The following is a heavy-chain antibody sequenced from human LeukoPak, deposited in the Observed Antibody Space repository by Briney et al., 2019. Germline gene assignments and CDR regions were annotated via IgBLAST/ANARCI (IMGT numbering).Heavy chain of an antibody. CDR3: ARGGGAYLRFDP. D-gene: IGHD2/OR15-2a*01. Sequence: SETLSLTCTISGGSISNYYWSWIRQPAGKGLEWIGRIYASGSTNYNPSLKSRVTTSVDTSKNQFSLKLSSVTAADTAVYYCARGGGAYLRFDPWGQGTLVTVSS. CDR1: GGSISNYY. CDR2: IYASGST. J-gene: IGHJ5*01. V-gene: IGHV4-4*07.